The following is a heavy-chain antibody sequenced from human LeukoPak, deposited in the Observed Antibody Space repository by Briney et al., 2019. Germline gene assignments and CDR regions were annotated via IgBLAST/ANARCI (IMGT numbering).Heavy chain of an antibody. D-gene: IGHD3-10*01. CDR2: ISSSGSTI. Sequence: PGGSLRLSCAASGFTFSDYYMSWIRQAPGKGLERVSYISSSGSTIYYADSVKGRFTISRDNAKNSLYLQMNSLRAEDTAVYYCARDLLNYYGSGEAPTSYYGMDVWGQGTTVTVSS. CDR3: ARDLLNYYGSGEAPTSYYGMDV. V-gene: IGHV3-11*01. CDR1: GFTFSDYY. J-gene: IGHJ6*02.